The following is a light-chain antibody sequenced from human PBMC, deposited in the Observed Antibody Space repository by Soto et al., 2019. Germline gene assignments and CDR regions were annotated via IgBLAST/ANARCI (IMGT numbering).Light chain of an antibody. V-gene: IGKV3D-15*02. Sequence: EIVMTQSPATLSVSPGERATVPCRASQSVRNNLAWYQQKPGQAPRLLIYGASTRATGVPGRFSGSGSGTEFTLTISRLEPEDFVVYCCQHFGTSPPYTFGQGTKLEI. CDR2: GAS. CDR1: QSVRNN. CDR3: QHFGTSPPYT. J-gene: IGKJ2*01.